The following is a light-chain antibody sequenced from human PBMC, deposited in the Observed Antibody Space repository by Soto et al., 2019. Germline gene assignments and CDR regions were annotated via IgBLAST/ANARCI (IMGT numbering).Light chain of an antibody. J-gene: IGLJ1*01. Sequence: QSVLTQPASVSGSPGQSITISCTGTSRDVGAYDYVSWFQQHPGKAPKLMIYEVSNRPSGVSNRFSGSKSGNTASLTISGLQAEDEADYYCNSYTSSSAFVFGTGTKVTVL. CDR3: NSYTSSSAFV. CDR1: SRDVGAYDY. CDR2: EVS. V-gene: IGLV2-14*01.